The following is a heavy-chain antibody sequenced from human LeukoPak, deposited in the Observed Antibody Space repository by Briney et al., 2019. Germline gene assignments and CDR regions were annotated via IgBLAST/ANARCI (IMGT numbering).Heavy chain of an antibody. V-gene: IGHV1-8*03. CDR2: MNPNSGNT. Sequence: GASVKVSCKASGYTFSNYDINWVRQATGQGLEWVGWMNPNSGNTGYAQKFQGRVTITRDTSISTAYMEVSSLRSEDTAVYYGARAPSWGTTGYSYYYMDVWGKGTTVTVSS. CDR3: ARAPSWGTTGYSYYYMDV. CDR1: GYTFSNYD. J-gene: IGHJ6*03. D-gene: IGHD4-11*01.